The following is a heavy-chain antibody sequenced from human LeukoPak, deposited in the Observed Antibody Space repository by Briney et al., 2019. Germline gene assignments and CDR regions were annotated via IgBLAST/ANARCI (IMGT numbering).Heavy chain of an antibody. J-gene: IGHJ6*03. D-gene: IGHD3-10*01. CDR1: GFTFSSYW. V-gene: IGHV3-7*01. CDR3: AREAGSGSYYFGYYYYMDV. Sequence: PGGWLRLSCAASGFTFSSYWMSLVRQAPGKGLEWVANIKQDGSEKYYVDSVKGRFTISRDNAKNSLYLQMNSLRAEDTAVYYCAREAGSGSYYFGYYYYMDVWGKGTTVTVSS. CDR2: IKQDGSEK.